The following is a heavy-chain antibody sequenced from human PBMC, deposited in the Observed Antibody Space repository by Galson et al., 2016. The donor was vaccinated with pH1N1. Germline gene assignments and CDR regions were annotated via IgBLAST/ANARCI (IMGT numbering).Heavy chain of an antibody. J-gene: IGHJ4*02. V-gene: IGHV3-9*01. CDR3: AKVRGYSYGFLDY. Sequence: SLRLSCAASGFTFDDYAMHWVRQAPGKGLEWVSGISWNSGSIGYADSVKGRFTISRDNAKNSLYLQMNSLRAEDTALYYCAKVRGYSYGFLDYWGQGTLVTVSS. D-gene: IGHD5-18*01. CDR2: ISWNSGSI. CDR1: GFTFDDYA.